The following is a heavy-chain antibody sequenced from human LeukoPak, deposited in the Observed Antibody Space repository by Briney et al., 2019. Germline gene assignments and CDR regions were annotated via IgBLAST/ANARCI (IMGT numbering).Heavy chain of an antibody. Sequence: SETLSLTCTVSGGSISSTSYYWGWIRQPPGKGLEWIGSIHYSRSTYYNSSLRSRVTISVDTSNNQFSLNLRSVTAADTAVYYCARLNGDFTFDYWGQGTLVTVSS. CDR1: GGSISSTSYY. CDR2: IHYSRST. V-gene: IGHV4-39*01. CDR3: ARLNGDFTFDY. J-gene: IGHJ4*02. D-gene: IGHD4-17*01.